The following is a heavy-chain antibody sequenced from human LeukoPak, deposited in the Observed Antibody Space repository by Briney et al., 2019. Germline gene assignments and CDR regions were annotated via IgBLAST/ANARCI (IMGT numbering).Heavy chain of an antibody. D-gene: IGHD5-24*01. CDR2: ITSSSSHV. J-gene: IGHJ4*02. V-gene: IGHV3-21*01. CDR3: ARAEMTTITYPDY. Sequence: GGSLRLSCAASGFTFSSYSMNWVRQAPGTGLEWVSSITSSSSHVYYADSVKGRFTISRDNAKDSLYLQMNSLRAEDTAVYYCARAEMTTITYPDYWGQGTPVTVSS. CDR1: GFTFSSYS.